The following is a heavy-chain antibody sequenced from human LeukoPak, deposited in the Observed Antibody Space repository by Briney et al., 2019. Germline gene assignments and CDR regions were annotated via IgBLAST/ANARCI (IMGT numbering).Heavy chain of an antibody. CDR3: ARGVGGYPLSSIAVRPLNFDY. V-gene: IGHV4-39*07. D-gene: IGHD6-6*01. J-gene: IGHJ4*02. CDR1: GGSISSSSYY. CDR2: IYYSGST. Sequence: SETLSLTCTVSGGSISSSSYYWGWIRQPPGKGLEWIGSIYYSGSTYYNPSLNSRVTISVDTSKNQFSLKLSSVTAADTAVYYCARGVGGYPLSSIAVRPLNFDYWGQGTLVTVSS.